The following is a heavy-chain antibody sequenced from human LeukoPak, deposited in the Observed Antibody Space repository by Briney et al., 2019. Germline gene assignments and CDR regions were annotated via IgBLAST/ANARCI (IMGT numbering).Heavy chain of an antibody. Sequence: GGSLRLSCAASGFTFSSYDMHWVRQATGKGLEWVSAIGTAGDTYYPGSVKGRFTISRDNSKNTLYLQMNSLRAEDTAVYYCARVGYGDYYYYYGMDVWGQGTTVTVSS. CDR2: IGTAGDT. CDR1: GFTFSSYD. CDR3: ARVGYGDYYYYYGMDV. J-gene: IGHJ6*02. D-gene: IGHD4-17*01. V-gene: IGHV3-13*01.